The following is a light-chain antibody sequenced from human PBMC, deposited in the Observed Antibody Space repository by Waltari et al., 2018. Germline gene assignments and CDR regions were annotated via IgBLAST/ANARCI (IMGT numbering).Light chain of an antibody. CDR2: GKD. CDR3: SSRNGRANQVV. Sequence: SSELTQDPAVSVALGQTVRFTCQGDSLRSSYASWYQLKPGQAPVLVIFGKDNRPSGIPDRISGYSSGTTSSLTITGAQAEDEADDYCSSRNGRANQVVFAGGTKVTVL. J-gene: IGLJ3*02. CDR1: SLRSSY. V-gene: IGLV3-19*01.